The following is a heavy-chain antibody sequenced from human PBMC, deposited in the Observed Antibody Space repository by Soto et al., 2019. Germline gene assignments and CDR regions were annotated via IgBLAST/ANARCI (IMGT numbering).Heavy chain of an antibody. Sequence: SETLSLTCTFSGFNISSYYWSWIRQPPGKGLEWIGYIYYSGSTNYNPSLKSRVTISIDTSKNQFSLKLSSVTAADTAVYYCARRYGGNFDYWGQGTLVTVSS. J-gene: IGHJ4*02. CDR2: IYYSGST. V-gene: IGHV4-59*01. CDR3: ARRYGGNFDY. CDR1: GFNISSYY. D-gene: IGHD3-16*01.